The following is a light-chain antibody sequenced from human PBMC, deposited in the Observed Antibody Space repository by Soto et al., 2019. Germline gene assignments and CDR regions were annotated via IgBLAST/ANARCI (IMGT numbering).Light chain of an antibody. CDR1: QSIRTY. J-gene: IGKJ2*01. CDR3: QESSSRPYT. Sequence: DIQMTQSPSSLSASVGDRVTITCLASQSIRTYLNWYHQKPGKAPKLLLYAASSLQSGVPSRFSGSGSETDFTLTISSLQPEDFATYYCQESSSRPYTFGQGTKVDIK. V-gene: IGKV1-39*01. CDR2: AAS.